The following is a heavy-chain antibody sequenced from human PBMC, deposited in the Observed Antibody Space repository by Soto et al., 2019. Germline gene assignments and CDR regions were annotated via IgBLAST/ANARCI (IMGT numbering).Heavy chain of an antibody. V-gene: IGHV1-18*01. J-gene: IGHJ4*02. CDR3: ARDLTRYSYGFALDY. D-gene: IGHD5-18*01. CDR2: ISAYNGNT. Sequence: ASVKVSCKASGYTFTSYGISWVRQAPGQGLEWMGWISAYNGNTNYAQKLQGRVTMTTDTSTSTAYMELRSLRSDDTAVYYCARDLTRYSYGFALDYWGQGTLVTVSS. CDR1: GYTFTSYG.